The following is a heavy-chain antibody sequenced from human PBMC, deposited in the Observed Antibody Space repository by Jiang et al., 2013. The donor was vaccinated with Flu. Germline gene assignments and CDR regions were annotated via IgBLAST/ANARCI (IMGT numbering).Heavy chain of an antibody. CDR3: ARHRAEATLSDAFDL. V-gene: IGHV5-51*01. CDR1: GYTFTTHW. CDR2: ISPGDSDA. Sequence: KKPGESLKISCKGSGYTFTTHWIAWVRQMPGKGLECMGIISPGDSDARYSPSFQGQVTFSADKSIDTAFMQLSSLKASDTAIYFCARHRAEATLSDAFDLWGQGTMVTVSS. J-gene: IGHJ3*01.